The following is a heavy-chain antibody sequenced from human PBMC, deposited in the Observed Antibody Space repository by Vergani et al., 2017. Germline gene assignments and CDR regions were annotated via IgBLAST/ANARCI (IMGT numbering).Heavy chain of an antibody. Sequence: QVQLQQWGAGLVKPPGTLSLTCAVSGGSISSSNWWSWVRQPPGKGLEWIGEIYHSGSTNYNPSLKSRVTISVDKSKNQFSLKLSSVTAADTAVYYCASLTGLRFSDAFDIWGQGTMVTVSS. D-gene: IGHD3-9*01. CDR1: GGSISSSNW. V-gene: IGHV4-4*03. CDR2: IYHSGST. J-gene: IGHJ3*02. CDR3: ASLTGLRFSDAFDI.